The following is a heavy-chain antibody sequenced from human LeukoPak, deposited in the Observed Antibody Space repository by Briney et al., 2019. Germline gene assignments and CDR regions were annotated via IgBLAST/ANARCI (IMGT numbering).Heavy chain of an antibody. V-gene: IGHV4-39*07. Sequence: SETLSLTCTVSGGSISSSSYYWGWIRQPPGTGLEWIGSIYYSGSTYYNPSLKSRVTISVDTSKNQFSLKLSSVTAADTAVYYCARPSGSPSRTVYYFDYWGQGTLVTVSS. CDR3: ARPSGSPSRTVYYFDY. CDR1: GGSISSSSYY. CDR2: IYYSGST. D-gene: IGHD1-26*01. J-gene: IGHJ4*02.